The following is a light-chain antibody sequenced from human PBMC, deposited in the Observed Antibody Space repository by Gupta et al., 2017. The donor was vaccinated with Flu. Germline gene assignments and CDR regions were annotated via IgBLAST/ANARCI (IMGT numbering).Light chain of an antibody. V-gene: IGLV3-19*01. J-gene: IGLJ2*01. CDR3: CSRDSSGNHVL. CDR2: GKN. CDR1: SLRSYY. Sequence: SSELTQDPAVSVALGQTVRITCQGDSLRSYYASWYQQKPGQAPILVIHGKNNRPSGIPDRFSGSSSGYTTSLTITGTQAEDEADYYCCSRDSSGNHVLFGGGTKLTVL.